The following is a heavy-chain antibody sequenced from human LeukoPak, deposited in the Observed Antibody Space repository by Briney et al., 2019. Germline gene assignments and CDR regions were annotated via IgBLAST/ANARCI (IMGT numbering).Heavy chain of an antibody. CDR2: ISSSGTYV. CDR1: GFTFSSYS. CDR3: ARASSKQLAGYLPDGFDI. D-gene: IGHD3-9*01. J-gene: IGHJ3*02. Sequence: GGSLRLSCAASGFTFSSYSMNWVPQAPGKGLEWVSSISSSGTYVYYADSVKGRFTISRDNAKNSLSLQMNSLRADDAAVYYCARASSKQLAGYLPDGFDIWGQGTMVTVSS. V-gene: IGHV3-21*01.